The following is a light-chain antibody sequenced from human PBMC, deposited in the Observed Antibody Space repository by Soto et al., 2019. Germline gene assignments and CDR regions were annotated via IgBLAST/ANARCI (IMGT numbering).Light chain of an antibody. CDR2: DAS. J-gene: IGKJ5*01. Sequence: DIALRLSPYSLSLSAPELLTLSCRASQSVSSYLAWYQQKPGQAPRLLIYDASNRATGIPARFSGSGSGTDFSLTISSLEPEDFAVYDCQQRITFAEGTRLEI. V-gene: IGKV3-11*01. CDR1: QSVSSY. CDR3: QQRIT.